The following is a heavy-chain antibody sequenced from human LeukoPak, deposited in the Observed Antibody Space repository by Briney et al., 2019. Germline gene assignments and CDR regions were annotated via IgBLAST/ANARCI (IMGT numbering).Heavy chain of an antibody. CDR1: GGSIRNYY. D-gene: IGHD2-2*01. CDR3: ARGGYCTSNSCYGADAFDI. V-gene: IGHV4-59*01. J-gene: IGHJ3*02. Sequence: PSETLSLTCTVSGGSIRNYYWSWIRQPPGEGLEWIGYIYYSGSTNYNPSLKSRRTISVDTSKNQFSLTLSSVTAADTAMYFCARGGYCTSNSCYGADAFDIWGQGTMVIVSS. CDR2: IYYSGST.